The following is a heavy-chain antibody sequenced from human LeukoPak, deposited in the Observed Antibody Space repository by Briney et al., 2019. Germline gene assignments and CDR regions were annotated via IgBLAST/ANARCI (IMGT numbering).Heavy chain of an antibody. CDR3: AREMVLYSSSFGWFDP. J-gene: IGHJ5*02. V-gene: IGHV1-69*13. CDR2: IIPIFGTA. D-gene: IGHD6-13*01. Sequence: ASVKVSCKASVGTFSSYAISWVRQAPGQGLEWMGGIIPIFGTANYAQKFQGRVTITADESTSTAYMELSSLRSEDTAVYYCAREMVLYSSSFGWFDPWGQGTLVTVSS. CDR1: VGTFSSYA.